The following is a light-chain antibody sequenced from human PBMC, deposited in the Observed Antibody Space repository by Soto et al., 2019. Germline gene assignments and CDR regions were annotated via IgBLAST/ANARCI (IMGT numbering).Light chain of an antibody. Sequence: DIQMTQSPSSLSASVGDRVTITCRASQNIIKFLSWYQQKPGKAPRALIYDVSILETGVPSRFSGTGYGTDFTLTISSLQPEDFATYYCQHSYNFPWTFGQGIRVEI. CDR3: QHSYNFPWT. J-gene: IGKJ1*01. CDR1: QNIIKF. CDR2: DVS. V-gene: IGKV1-39*01.